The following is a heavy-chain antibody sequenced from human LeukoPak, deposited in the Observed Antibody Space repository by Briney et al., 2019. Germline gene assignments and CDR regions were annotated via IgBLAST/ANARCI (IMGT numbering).Heavy chain of an antibody. D-gene: IGHD2-15*01. CDR2: ISYDANRK. Sequence: RRSLRLSCAASGFTFSTYAMHWVRQAPGKGLEWVAVISYDANRKYYADSVKGRFSISRDNSRDTLNLQMNSLRTEDTAVYYCARDIQGGGFDYWGQGTLVTVS. CDR3: ARDIQGGGFDY. V-gene: IGHV3-30-3*01. J-gene: IGHJ4*02. CDR1: GFTFSTYA.